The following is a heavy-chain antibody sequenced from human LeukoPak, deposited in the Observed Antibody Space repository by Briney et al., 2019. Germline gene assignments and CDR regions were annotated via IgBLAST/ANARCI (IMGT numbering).Heavy chain of an antibody. CDR1: DGSISGGYYY. D-gene: IGHD3-22*01. CDR2: IYYSGTT. CDR3: AMSNDYDGSGYYSWDYYYYMDV. Sequence: PSETLSLTCCVSDGSISGGYYYWAWIRQPPGKGPEWIGCIYYSGTTYPNPSRRSRVTISVDTSKNQFSLKLSSVTAADTAVYYCAMSNDYDGSGYYSWDYYYYMDVWGKGTTVTVSS. J-gene: IGHJ6*03. V-gene: IGHV4-39*01.